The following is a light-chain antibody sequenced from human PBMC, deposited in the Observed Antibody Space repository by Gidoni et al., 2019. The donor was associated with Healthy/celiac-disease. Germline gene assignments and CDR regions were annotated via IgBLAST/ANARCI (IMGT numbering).Light chain of an antibody. CDR3: CSYAGSSSYV. Sequence: QSALTQPASVSGSPGQSITISCTGTSSDVGSYILLSWYQQHPGKAPKLMIYEGSKRPSGVSNRFSGSKSGNTASLTISGLQAEDEADYYCCSYAGSSSYVFGTGTKVTVL. CDR2: EGS. V-gene: IGLV2-23*01. CDR1: SSDVGSYIL. J-gene: IGLJ1*01.